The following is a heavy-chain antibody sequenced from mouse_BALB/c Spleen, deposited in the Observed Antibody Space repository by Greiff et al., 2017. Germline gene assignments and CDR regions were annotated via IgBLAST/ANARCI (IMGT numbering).Heavy chain of an antibody. V-gene: IGHV1-14*01. CDR1: GYTFTSYV. CDR2: INPYNDGT. Sequence: VQLQQSGPELVKPGASVKMSCKASGYTFTSYVMHWVKQKPGQGLEWIGYINPYNDGTKYNEKFKGKATLTSDKSSSTAYMELSSLTSEDSAVYYCARAYYRYDAVFHYFDYWGQGTTLTVSS. J-gene: IGHJ2*01. D-gene: IGHD2-14*01. CDR3: ARAYYRYDAVFHYFDY.